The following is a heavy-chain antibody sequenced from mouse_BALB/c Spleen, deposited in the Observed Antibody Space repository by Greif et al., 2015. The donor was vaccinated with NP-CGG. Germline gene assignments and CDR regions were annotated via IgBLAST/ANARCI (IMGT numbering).Heavy chain of an antibody. D-gene: IGHD2-1*01. CDR1: GFNIKDTY. J-gene: IGHJ3*01. Sequence: VQLQQSGAELVKPGASVKLSCTASGFNIKDTYMHWVKQRPEQGLEWIGRIDPANGNTKYDPKFQGKATITADTSSNTAYLQLSSLTSEDTAVDYCALYQPERAWFAYWGQGTLVTASA. CDR2: IDPANGNT. V-gene: IGHV14-3*02. CDR3: ALYQPERAWFAY.